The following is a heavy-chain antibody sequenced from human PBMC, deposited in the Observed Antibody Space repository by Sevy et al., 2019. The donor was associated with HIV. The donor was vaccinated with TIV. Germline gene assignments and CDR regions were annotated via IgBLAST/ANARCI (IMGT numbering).Heavy chain of an antibody. J-gene: IGHJ4*02. V-gene: IGHV3-30*18. CDR1: GFYFSGYA. Sequence: GGSLRLSCAASGFYFSGYAIHWVRQAPGKGLEWVAVISFDGSNKYYADSVKGRFTISRDNSKNTLFLQMNSLRAEDTAVYYCAKEGAYSYTTYFDYWGQGAVVTVSS. D-gene: IGHD1-26*01. CDR3: AKEGAYSYTTYFDY. CDR2: ISFDGSNK.